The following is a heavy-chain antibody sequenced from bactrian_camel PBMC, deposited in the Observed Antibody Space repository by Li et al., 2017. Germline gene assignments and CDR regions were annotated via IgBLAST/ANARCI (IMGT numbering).Heavy chain of an antibody. V-gene: IGHV3S1*01. CDR2: IVIRDGRT. CDR3: ATGNSWPCDMEAILTAAFD. J-gene: IGHJ4*01. D-gene: IGHD3*01. Sequence: HVQLVESGGGSVQAGGSLRLSCAVAGYTSRSNCLGWFRRTDEQEREGLAAIVIRDGRTYTADSVKGRFTISQDNAKDTLYLQMDSLKPEDTAMYHCATGNSWPCDMEAILTAAFDWGQGTQVTVS. CDR1: GYTSRSNC.